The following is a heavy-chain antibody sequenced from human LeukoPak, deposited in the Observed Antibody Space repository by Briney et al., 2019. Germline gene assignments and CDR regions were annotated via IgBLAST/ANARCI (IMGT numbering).Heavy chain of an antibody. V-gene: IGHV4-34*01. D-gene: IGHD3-22*01. J-gene: IGHJ4*02. CDR1: GGSISSYY. CDR3: ARDKNYYDSSGHGGAYFDY. CDR2: INHSGST. Sequence: SETLSLTCTVSGGSISSYYWSWIRQPPGKGLEWIGEINHSGSTNYNPSLKSRVTISVDTSKNQFSLKLSSVTAADTAVYYCARDKNYYDSSGHGGAYFDYWGQGTLVTVSS.